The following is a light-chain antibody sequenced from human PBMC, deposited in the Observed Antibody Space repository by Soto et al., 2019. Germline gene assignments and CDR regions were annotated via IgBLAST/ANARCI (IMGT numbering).Light chain of an antibody. CDR1: RSNIGSNA. J-gene: IGLJ3*02. CDR3: AAWDDSLNARGV. Sequence: QSVLTQPPSASGTPGQRVTISCSGSRSNIGSNAVSWYQQLPGTAPKLLIYNDNQRPSGVPDRFSASKPGTSASLAISGLQSEDEADYYCAAWDDSLNARGVFGGGTKVTVL. CDR2: NDN. V-gene: IGLV1-44*01.